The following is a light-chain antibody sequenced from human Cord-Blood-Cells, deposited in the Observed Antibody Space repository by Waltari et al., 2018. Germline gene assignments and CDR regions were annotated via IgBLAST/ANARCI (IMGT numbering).Light chain of an antibody. CDR1: QSISSY. CDR3: QQSYSTPFT. J-gene: IGKJ3*01. V-gene: IGKV1-39*01. Sequence: DIQMTQSPSSLSASVGDSVTITCRESQSISSYFNWYQQKPGKAPKLLIYAASSLQRWVPSRFSGSGSGTDFTLTISSLQPEDFATYYCQQSYSTPFTFGPGTKVDIK. CDR2: AAS.